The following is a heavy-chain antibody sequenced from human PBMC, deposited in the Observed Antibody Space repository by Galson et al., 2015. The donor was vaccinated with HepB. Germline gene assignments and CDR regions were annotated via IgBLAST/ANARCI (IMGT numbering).Heavy chain of an antibody. J-gene: IGHJ4*02. D-gene: IGHD3-3*01. CDR3: ARVSIFGVYFDY. Sequence: LSLTCTVSGGSISSGGYYWSWIRQHPGKGLEWIGYIYYSGSTYYNPSLKSRVTISVDTSKNQFSLKLSSVTAADTAVYYCARVSIFGVYFDYWGQGTLVTVSS. V-gene: IGHV4-31*03. CDR1: GGSISSGGYY. CDR2: IYYSGST.